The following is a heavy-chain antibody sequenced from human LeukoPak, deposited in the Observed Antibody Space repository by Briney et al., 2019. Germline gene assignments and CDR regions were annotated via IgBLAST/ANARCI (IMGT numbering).Heavy chain of an antibody. J-gene: IGHJ4*02. CDR2: INHSGST. Sequence: SETLSLTCAVYGGSFSGYYWSWIRQPPGKGLEWIGEINHSGSTNYNPSLKSRVTISVDTSKNQFSLKLSSVTAADTAVYYCARGRLDNVGGSYERDKRESPQFDCWGQGTLVTVSS. CDR1: GGSFSGYY. CDR3: ARGRLDNVGGSYERDKRESPQFDC. D-gene: IGHD1-26*01. V-gene: IGHV4-34*01.